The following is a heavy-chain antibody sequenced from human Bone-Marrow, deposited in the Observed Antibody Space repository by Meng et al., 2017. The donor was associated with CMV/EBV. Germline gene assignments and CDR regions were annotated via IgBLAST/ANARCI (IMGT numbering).Heavy chain of an antibody. V-gene: IGHV3-53*01. D-gene: IGHD1-26*01. CDR1: GFTFSSYE. Sequence: GGSLRLFCAASGFTFSSYEMNWVRQAPGKGLEWVSVIYPAGSTYYADSVKGRFTISRDSSKSTLHLQMNSLRAEDTAVYYCARVSGSYYYFCMDVWGQGTTVTVSS. CDR3: ARVSGSYYYFCMDV. J-gene: IGHJ6*01. CDR2: IYPAGST.